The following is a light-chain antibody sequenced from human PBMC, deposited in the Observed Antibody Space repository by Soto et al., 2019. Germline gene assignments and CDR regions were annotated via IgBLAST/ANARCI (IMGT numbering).Light chain of an antibody. CDR3: SSFRSGSTVYV. CDR1: SSDVGGYKY. V-gene: IGLV2-14*01. Sequence: QSALAQPASVSGSPGQSITISCTGTSSDVGGYKYVSWYQQHPGKAPKLMIYEISNRPSGVSNRFSGSKSGNTASLTISGLQTEDEADYYCSSFRSGSTVYVFGSGTKV. CDR2: EIS. J-gene: IGLJ1*01.